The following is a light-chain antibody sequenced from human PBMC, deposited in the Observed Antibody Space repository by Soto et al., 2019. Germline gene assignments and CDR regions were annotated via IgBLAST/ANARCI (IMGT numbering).Light chain of an antibody. Sequence: QSVLTQPPSVSGAPGQRVTISCNGSSSNIGASYAVHWYQQLPGTALKLLIYGNSNRPSRVPDRFSGSKSGTSASLDITGLHAEDEADYYCQSYDISLSGAVFGGGTEVTVL. CDR3: QSYDISLSGAV. V-gene: IGLV1-40*01. J-gene: IGLJ3*02. CDR2: GNS. CDR1: SSNIGASYA.